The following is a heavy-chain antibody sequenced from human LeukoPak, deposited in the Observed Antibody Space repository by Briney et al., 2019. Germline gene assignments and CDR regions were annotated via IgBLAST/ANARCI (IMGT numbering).Heavy chain of an antibody. Sequence: GSLRLSCAASGFTFSSNALSWVRQAPGKGLEWVSVIGTSVSDTYYADSVKGRFIISRDNSKNTVYLQLNSLRAEDTAVYYCAKRVAAPGRTYYFDYWGQGTLVIVSS. D-gene: IGHD6-13*01. CDR2: IGTSVSDT. J-gene: IGHJ4*02. CDR1: GFTFSSNA. V-gene: IGHV3-23*01. CDR3: AKRVAAPGRTYYFDY.